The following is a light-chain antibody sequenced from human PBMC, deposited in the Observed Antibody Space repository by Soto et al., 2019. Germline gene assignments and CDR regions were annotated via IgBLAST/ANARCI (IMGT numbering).Light chain of an antibody. Sequence: EVVMRHSPATLAVSPCEWATLSASASQGIGDTLAWYQHKPGQTPRLLIYDTSTRATGVPARFSGSRSGTDFTLTISRLEPEDFAVYYCQQRSNWPPEITFGQGTRLEIK. CDR2: DTS. J-gene: IGKJ5*01. V-gene: IGKV3D-11*03. CDR1: QGIGDT. CDR3: QQRSNWPPEIT.